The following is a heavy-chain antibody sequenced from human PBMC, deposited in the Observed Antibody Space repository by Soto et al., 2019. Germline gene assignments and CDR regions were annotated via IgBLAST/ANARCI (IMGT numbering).Heavy chain of an antibody. CDR2: IVQDGTDR. D-gene: IGHD3-3*02. Sequence: PAGSLRLSCEAGSGFSISRYWMAWVRQAPGKGLEWVANIVQDGTDRYYLDSVTGRFTISRDNARNSMYLQMNSLRIEDTAVYYCARALADGMDVWGQGTTVTVSS. J-gene: IGHJ6*02. CDR3: ARALADGMDV. CDR1: GFSISRYW. V-gene: IGHV3-7*03.